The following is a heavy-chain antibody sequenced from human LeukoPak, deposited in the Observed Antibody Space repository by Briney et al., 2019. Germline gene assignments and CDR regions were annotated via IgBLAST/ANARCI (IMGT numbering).Heavy chain of an antibody. J-gene: IGHJ3*02. CDR2: ITAYDSDT. Sequence: ASVKVSCKASGFSFPSYGISWVRQAPGQGLEWIGWITAYDSDTNYAEKFQGRVTMATDTSTSTASMELWSLRSDDTAVYYCARDWQLPSGPDVFDIWGQGTVVTVSS. V-gene: IGHV1-18*01. D-gene: IGHD1-1*01. CDR1: GFSFPSYG. CDR3: ARDWQLPSGPDVFDI.